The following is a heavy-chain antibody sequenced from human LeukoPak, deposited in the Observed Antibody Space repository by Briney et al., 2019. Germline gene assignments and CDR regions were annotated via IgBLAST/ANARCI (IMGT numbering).Heavy chain of an antibody. J-gene: IGHJ4*02. CDR2: INPNSGGT. D-gene: IGHD2-21*02. Sequence: ASVKVSCTASGYTFTGYYMHWVRRAPGQGLEWMGWINPNSGGTNYAQKFQGRVTMTRDTSISTAYMELSRLRSDDTAVYYCARDLMTEPFDYWGQGTLVTVSS. CDR3: ARDLMTEPFDY. CDR1: GYTFTGYY. V-gene: IGHV1-2*02.